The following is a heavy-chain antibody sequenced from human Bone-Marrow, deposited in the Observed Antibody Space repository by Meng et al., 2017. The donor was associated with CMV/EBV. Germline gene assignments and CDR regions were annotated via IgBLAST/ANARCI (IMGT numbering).Heavy chain of an antibody. CDR1: GFTFSSYS. CDR2: ISSGSTTI. Sequence: GESLKISCAASGFTFSSYSMNWVRQAPGKGLEWVSYISSGSTTIYYADSVKGRFTISRDNAKNPLYLQMNSLRSEDTAVYYCARRSSSLERRPHYYYYYGMDVWGQGTTVTVSS. D-gene: IGHD6-6*01. V-gene: IGHV3-48*04. CDR3: ARRSSSLERRPHYYYYYGMDV. J-gene: IGHJ6*02.